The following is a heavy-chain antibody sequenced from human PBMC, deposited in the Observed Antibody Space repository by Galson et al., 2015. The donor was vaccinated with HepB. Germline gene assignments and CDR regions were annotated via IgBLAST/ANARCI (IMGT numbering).Heavy chain of an antibody. D-gene: IGHD3-3*01. CDR1: GFTFSSYG. J-gene: IGHJ4*02. CDR3: ARVLRFLEWLNDY. V-gene: IGHV3-30*03. CDR2: ISYDGSNK. Sequence: ALRLSCAASGFTFSSYGMHWVRQAPGKGLEWGAVISYDGSNKYYADSVKGRFTISRDNSKNTLYLQMNSLRAEDTAVYYCARVLRFLEWLNDYWGQGTLVTVSS.